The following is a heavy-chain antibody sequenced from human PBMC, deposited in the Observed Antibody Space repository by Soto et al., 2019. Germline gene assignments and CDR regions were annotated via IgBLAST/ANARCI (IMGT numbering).Heavy chain of an antibody. CDR3: ARDQVGALIDYYYYGMDF. Sequence: QVQLVESGGGVVQPGRSLRLSCAASGFTFSSYAMHWVRPAPGKGLEWVAVISYDGSNKYYADSVKGRFTISRDNSKNTLYLQMNSLRAEDTAGYYCARDQVGALIDYYYYGMDFWGQGTTVTVSS. CDR2: ISYDGSNK. D-gene: IGHD1-26*01. J-gene: IGHJ6*02. V-gene: IGHV3-30-3*01. CDR1: GFTFSSYA.